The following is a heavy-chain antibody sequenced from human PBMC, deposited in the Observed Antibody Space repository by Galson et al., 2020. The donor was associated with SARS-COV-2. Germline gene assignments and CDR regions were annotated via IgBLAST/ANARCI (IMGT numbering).Heavy chain of an antibody. CDR2: IWYDGSNK. D-gene: IGHD4-17*01. V-gene: IGHV3-33*01. CDR3: AREGWVDYSDNGPPPTHMDV. Sequence: GESLKISCAASGFTFSSYGMHWVRQAPGKGLEWVAVIWYDGSNKYYADSVKGRFTISRDNSKNTLYLQMNSLRAEDTAVYYCAREGWVDYSDNGPPPTHMDVWGKGTTVTVSS. J-gene: IGHJ6*03. CDR1: GFTFSSYG.